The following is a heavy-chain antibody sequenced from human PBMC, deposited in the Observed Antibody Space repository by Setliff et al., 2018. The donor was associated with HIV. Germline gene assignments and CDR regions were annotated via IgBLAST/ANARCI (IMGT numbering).Heavy chain of an antibody. CDR2: VDPEDGET. CDR3: ATGRKGRGYSYGYLKSFVDY. J-gene: IGHJ4*02. V-gene: IGHV1-69-2*01. D-gene: IGHD5-18*01. Sequence: ASVKVSCKASGYTFTDYYMHWVQQAPGKGLEWMGRVDPEDGETIYAEKFQGRVTITADTSTDTAYMELSSLRSEDTAVYYCATGRKGRGYSYGYLKSFVDYWGQGTQVTVSS. CDR1: GYTFTDYY.